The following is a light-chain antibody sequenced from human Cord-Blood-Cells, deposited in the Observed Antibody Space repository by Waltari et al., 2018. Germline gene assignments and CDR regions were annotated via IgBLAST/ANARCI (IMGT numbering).Light chain of an antibody. CDR1: QSISSW. CDR3: QQYNSYSVYT. V-gene: IGKV1-5*01. CDR2: DAS. Sequence: DIQMTQSASTLSASVGDRVTITCRASQSISSWLAWYQQKPGKAPKLLIYDASSLESGVPSRFSGSGSGTEFTLTISSLQPDDFATYYCQQYNSYSVYTFGQGTKLEIK. J-gene: IGKJ2*01.